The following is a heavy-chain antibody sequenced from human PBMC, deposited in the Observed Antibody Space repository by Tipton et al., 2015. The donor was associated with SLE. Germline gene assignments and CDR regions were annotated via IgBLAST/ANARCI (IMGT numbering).Heavy chain of an antibody. D-gene: IGHD6-13*01. CDR3: ARGLKQQLVLNWFDP. V-gene: IGHV4-34*01. CDR2: INHSGST. Sequence: TLSLTCAVYGGSFSGYYWSWIRQPPGKGLEWIGEINHSGSTNYNPSLKSRVTISVDTSKNQFSLKLSSVTAADTAVYYCARGLKQQLVLNWFDPWGQGPLVTVSS. J-gene: IGHJ5*02. CDR1: GGSFSGYY.